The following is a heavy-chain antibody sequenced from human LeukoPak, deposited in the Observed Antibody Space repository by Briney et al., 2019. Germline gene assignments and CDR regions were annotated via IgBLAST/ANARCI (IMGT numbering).Heavy chain of an antibody. CDR2: IYSGGST. V-gene: IGHV3-53*01. CDR3: ASGSGSYRTPDYYMDV. CDR1: GFTVSSNY. Sequence: GGSLRLSCAASGFTVSSNYMRWVRQAPGKGLEWVSIIYSGGSTYYADSVKGRFTISRDNSKNTLYLQMNSLRAEDTAVYYCASGSGSYRTPDYYMDVWGTGTTVTVSS. D-gene: IGHD3-10*01. J-gene: IGHJ6*03.